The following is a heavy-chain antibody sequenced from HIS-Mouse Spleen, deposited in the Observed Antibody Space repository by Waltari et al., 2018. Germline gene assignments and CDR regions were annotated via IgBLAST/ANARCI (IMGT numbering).Heavy chain of an antibody. V-gene: IGHV3-7*01. CDR3: ARGVM. CDR2: IKQDGSEK. CDR1: VFSFSSYW. Sequence: EVQLVESGGGVVQPGGFRRLSVAASVFSFSSYWMGWVRQGPGKGREGVANIKQDGSEKYYVDSVKGRFTISRDNAKNSLYLQMNSLRAEDTAVYYCARGVMWGQGTLVTVSS. J-gene: IGHJ4*02. D-gene: IGHD2-21*01.